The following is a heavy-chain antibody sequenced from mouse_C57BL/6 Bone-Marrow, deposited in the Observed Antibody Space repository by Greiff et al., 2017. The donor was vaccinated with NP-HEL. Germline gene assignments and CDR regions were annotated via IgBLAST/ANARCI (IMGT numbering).Heavy chain of an antibody. Sequence: QVQLQQSGAELVRPGASVTLSCKASGYTFTDYEMHWVKQTPVHGLEWIGAIDPETGGTAYNQKFKGKAILTADKSSSTAYMELRSLTSEDSAVYYCTRVPHGYFDVWGTGTTVTVSS. V-gene: IGHV1-15*01. CDR1: GYTFTDYE. CDR3: TRVPHGYFDV. J-gene: IGHJ1*03. CDR2: IDPETGGT.